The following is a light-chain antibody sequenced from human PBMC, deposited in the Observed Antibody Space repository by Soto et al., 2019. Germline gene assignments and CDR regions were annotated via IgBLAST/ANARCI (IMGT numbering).Light chain of an antibody. J-gene: IGKJ4*01. CDR3: QQTSPGVHT. Sequence: EIVLTQSPGTLSLSPGERATLSCRASQSVSSIYLAWYQQKPGQAPRLLIYGASSRATGIPDRFSGSWSGTDFPLTISRLEPEDFAVYYCQQTSPGVHTFGGGTKVEIK. V-gene: IGKV3-20*01. CDR1: QSVSSIY. CDR2: GAS.